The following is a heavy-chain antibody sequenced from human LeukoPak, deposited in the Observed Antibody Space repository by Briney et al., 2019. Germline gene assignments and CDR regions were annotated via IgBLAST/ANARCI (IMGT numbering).Heavy chain of an antibody. Sequence: GGSLRLSCAASGITVSSNYMSWVRQAPGKGLEWISAITGSGGTTYYADSVEGRFTISRDNSKNTLYLQVNSLRAEDTAVYYCARDRMGAILYFDSWGQGTLVTVSS. D-gene: IGHD1-26*01. CDR3: ARDRMGAILYFDS. J-gene: IGHJ4*02. CDR2: ITGSGGTT. V-gene: IGHV3-23*01. CDR1: GITVSSNY.